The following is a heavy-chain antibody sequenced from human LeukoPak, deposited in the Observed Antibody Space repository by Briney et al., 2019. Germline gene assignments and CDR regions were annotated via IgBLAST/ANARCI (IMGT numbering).Heavy chain of an antibody. CDR2: INSDARST. CDR1: GYTFTSYY. CDR3: ARGADTGYSSDS. J-gene: IGHJ5*02. Sequence: ASVKVSCKTSGYTFTSYYMHWVRQAPGKGLVWVSRINSDARSTSYADSVKGRFTISRDNAKNTLYLQMNSLRAEDTAVYYCARGADTGYSSDSWGQGTLVTVSS. V-gene: IGHV3-74*01. D-gene: IGHD6-19*01.